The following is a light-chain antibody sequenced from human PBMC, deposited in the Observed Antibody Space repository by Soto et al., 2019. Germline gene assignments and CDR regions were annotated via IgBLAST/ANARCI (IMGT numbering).Light chain of an antibody. Sequence: QSALTQPASVSGSPGQSITISCTGTSSDIGGYNYVSWYQQHPGKAPKFIIYEVSNRPSGVSDRFSGSKSGNTASLTISGLQVEDEADYYCSSFAGGNNYVFGTGTKVTVL. V-gene: IGLV2-14*01. CDR2: EVS. CDR3: SSFAGGNNYV. J-gene: IGLJ1*01. CDR1: SSDIGGYNY.